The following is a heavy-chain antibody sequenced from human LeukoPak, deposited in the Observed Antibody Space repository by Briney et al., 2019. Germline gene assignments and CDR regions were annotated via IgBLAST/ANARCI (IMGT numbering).Heavy chain of an antibody. V-gene: IGHV3-33*01. J-gene: IGHJ4*02. CDR2: IWYDGSNK. CDR1: GFTFSDYG. CDR3: ARGVDYYENSGTIDY. D-gene: IGHD3-22*01. Sequence: GSLRLSCTASGFTFSDYGMHWVRQPPGKGLEWVAIIWYDGSNKTYEDSVKGRFTISRDNSKNTLYLQMNSLRAEDTAVYYCARGVDYYENSGTIDYWGQGTLDTVSS.